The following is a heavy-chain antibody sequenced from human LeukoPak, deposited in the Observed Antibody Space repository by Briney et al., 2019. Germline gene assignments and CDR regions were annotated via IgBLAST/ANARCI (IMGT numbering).Heavy chain of an antibody. Sequence: SGTLSLTCAVSGGSISSSNWWSWVRQPPGKGLEWIGEIYHSGSTNYNPSLKSRVTISVDKSKNQFSLKLSSVTAADTAVYYCAVFYDSSGYYYANWFDLWGQGTLVTVSS. J-gene: IGHJ5*02. D-gene: IGHD3-22*01. CDR1: GGSISSSNW. V-gene: IGHV4-4*02. CDR3: AVFYDSSGYYYANWFDL. CDR2: IYHSGST.